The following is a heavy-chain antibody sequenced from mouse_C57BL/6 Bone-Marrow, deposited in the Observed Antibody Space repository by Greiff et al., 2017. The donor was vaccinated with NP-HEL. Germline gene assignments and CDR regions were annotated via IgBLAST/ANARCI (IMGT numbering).Heavy chain of an antibody. V-gene: IGHV14-4*01. CDR2: IDPENGDT. J-gene: IGHJ2*01. CDR3: TLQGSDY. Sequence: VQLQQSGAELVRPGASVKLSCTASGFNIKDDYMHWVKQRPEQGLEWIGWIDPENGDTEYASKFQGKATITADTSSNTAYLQLSSLTSEDTAVYYCTLQGSDYWGQGTTLTVSS. CDR1: GFNIKDDY.